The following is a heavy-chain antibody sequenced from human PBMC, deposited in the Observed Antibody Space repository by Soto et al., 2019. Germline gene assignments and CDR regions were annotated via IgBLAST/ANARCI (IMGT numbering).Heavy chain of an antibody. J-gene: IGHJ5*02. V-gene: IGHV4-61*01. D-gene: IGHD3-16*02. Sequence: SETLSLTCTVSVGSVSSGSYYWSWIRQPPGKGLEWIGYIYYSGSTNYNPSLKSRVTISVDTSKNQFSLKLSSVTAADTAVYYCARDYDYVWGSYRYTGWFDPWGQGTLVTVSS. CDR2: IYYSGST. CDR1: VGSVSSGSYY. CDR3: ARDYDYVWGSYRYTGWFDP.